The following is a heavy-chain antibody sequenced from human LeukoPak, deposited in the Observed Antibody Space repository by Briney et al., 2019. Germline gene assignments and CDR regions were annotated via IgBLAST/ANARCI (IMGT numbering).Heavy chain of an antibody. D-gene: IGHD4-23*01. CDR2: IYPGDSDT. CDR3: ARKAVGTQYYFDS. V-gene: IGHV5-51*01. CDR1: GYIFGSYW. Sequence: GESLKISCKTSGYIFGSYWIGWVRQMPGKGLEWMGIIYPGDSDTKYRPSSQGQVTISADKSISTAYLQWSSLKASDTAMYYCARKAVGTQYYFDSWGPGTLVTVSS. J-gene: IGHJ4*02.